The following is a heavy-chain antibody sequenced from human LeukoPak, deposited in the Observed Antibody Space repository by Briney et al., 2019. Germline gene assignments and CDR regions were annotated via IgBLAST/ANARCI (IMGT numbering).Heavy chain of an antibody. CDR2: ISSSSSYI. CDR1: GFTFSSYS. Sequence: GGSLRLSCAASGFTFSSYSMNRVRQAPGKGLEWVSSISSSSSYIYYADSVKGRFTISRDNAKNSLYLQMNSLRAEDTAVYYCARDQAEDYYGSGSYYIPYWGQGTLVTVSS. CDR3: ARDQAEDYYGSGSYYIPY. D-gene: IGHD3-10*01. V-gene: IGHV3-21*01. J-gene: IGHJ4*02.